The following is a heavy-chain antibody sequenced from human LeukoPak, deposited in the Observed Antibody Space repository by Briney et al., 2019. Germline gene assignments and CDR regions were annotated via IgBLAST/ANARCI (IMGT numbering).Heavy chain of an antibody. CDR3: ARFLDDSSGYYDY. Sequence: SETLSLTCTVSGGSISSGDYYWNWIRQPPGKGLEWIGYIYYSGSTYYNPSLKSRVAISVDTSKNQLSLKLSSVTAADTAVYYCARFLDDSSGYYDYWGQGTLVTVSS. J-gene: IGHJ4*02. CDR1: GGSISSGDYY. CDR2: IYYSGST. D-gene: IGHD3-22*01. V-gene: IGHV4-30-4*01.